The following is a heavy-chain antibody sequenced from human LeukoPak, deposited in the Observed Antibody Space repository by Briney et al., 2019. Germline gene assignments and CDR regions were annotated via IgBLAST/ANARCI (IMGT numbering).Heavy chain of an antibody. CDR2: IYYSGST. CDR3: ARQERGSSNP. CDR1: GGSTSSYY. Sequence: SETLSLSCTVSGGSTSSYYWSWIRQPPGKGLEWIGYIYYSGSTNYNPSLKRRVTISVDTSKNQFSLKLSSVTAADTAVYYCARQERGSSNPWGQGTLVTVSS. D-gene: IGHD6-13*01. V-gene: IGHV4-59*08. J-gene: IGHJ5*02.